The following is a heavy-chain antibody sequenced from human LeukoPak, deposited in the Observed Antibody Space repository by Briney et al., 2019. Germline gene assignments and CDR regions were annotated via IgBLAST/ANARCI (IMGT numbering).Heavy chain of an antibody. V-gene: IGHV1-46*01. CDR3: VREESGGYFDY. CDR1: GYTFTNYL. J-gene: IGHJ4*02. D-gene: IGHD2-8*02. CDR2: ITPSVDTT. Sequence: ASVKVSCKASGYTFTNYLLHWVRQAPGQGLEWVGRITPSVDTTNYAQKFRDRVTMTRDTSTSTVYMELSSMRSEDTAVYHCVREESGGYFDYWGQGTLVTVSS.